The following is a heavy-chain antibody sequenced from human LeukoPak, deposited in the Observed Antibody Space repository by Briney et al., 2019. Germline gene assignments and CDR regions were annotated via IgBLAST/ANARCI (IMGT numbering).Heavy chain of an antibody. V-gene: IGHV1-2*02. CDR2: INPNSGST. Sequence: PGASVKVSCKASGYTFTGYYMHWVRQAPGQGLEWMGWINPNSGSTNYAQKFQGRVTMTRDTSISTAYMELSRLRSDDTAVYYCARDYYGSGSYYGHMDVWGKGTTVTVSS. CDR1: GYTFTGYY. J-gene: IGHJ6*03. CDR3: ARDYYGSGSYYGHMDV. D-gene: IGHD3-10*01.